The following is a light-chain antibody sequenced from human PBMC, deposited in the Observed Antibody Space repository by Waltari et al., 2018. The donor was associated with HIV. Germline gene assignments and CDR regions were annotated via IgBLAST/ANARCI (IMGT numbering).Light chain of an antibody. J-gene: IGLJ2*01. Sequence: QSILTQPPSVSGAPGQRVTISCTGSSSNIGAGFDVHWYQQLPGTAPKLLIYGDNSRPSGVPDRFVGSKSGSSASLAITGLQAEDEADYYCQSYDSSLSGSLVFGGGTKLTVL. V-gene: IGLV1-40*01. CDR1: SSNIGAGFD. CDR2: GDN. CDR3: QSYDSSLSGSLV.